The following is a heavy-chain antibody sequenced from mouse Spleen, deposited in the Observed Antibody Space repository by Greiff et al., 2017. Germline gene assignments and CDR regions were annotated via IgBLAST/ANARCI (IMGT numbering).Heavy chain of an antibody. Sequence: QVQLQQSGPGLVQPSQSLSITCTVSGFSLTSYGVHWVRQSPGKGLEWLGVIWSGGSTDYNAAFISRLSISKDNSKSQVFFKMNSLQADDTAIYYCARRYGSSFYAMDYWGQGTSVTVSS. CDR3: ARRYGSSFYAMDY. D-gene: IGHD1-1*01. CDR2: IWSGGST. V-gene: IGHV2-2*01. J-gene: IGHJ4*01. CDR1: GFSLTSYG.